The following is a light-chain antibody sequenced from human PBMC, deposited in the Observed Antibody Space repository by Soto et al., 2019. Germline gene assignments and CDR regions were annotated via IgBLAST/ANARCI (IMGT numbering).Light chain of an antibody. CDR1: QSVSSSF. Sequence: EIVLTQSPGTMSLSPGDRATLSCRASQSVSSSFLTWYQQKPGQAPRLLIYGASSRATGIPDRFSGSGSGTDFTLIISRLGPEDFAVYYCQQYGSSPYTFGQGTKLEIK. CDR3: QQYGSSPYT. V-gene: IGKV3-20*01. CDR2: GAS. J-gene: IGKJ2*01.